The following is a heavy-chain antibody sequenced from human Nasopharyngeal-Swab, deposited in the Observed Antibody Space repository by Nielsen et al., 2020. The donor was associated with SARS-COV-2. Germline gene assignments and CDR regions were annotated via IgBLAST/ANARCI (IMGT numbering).Heavy chain of an antibody. D-gene: IGHD3-22*01. CDR1: GFTFSDYY. V-gene: IGHV3-11*01. J-gene: IGHJ6*02. Sequence: GESLKISCAASGFTFSDYYMSWIRQAPGKGLEWVSYISSSGSTIYYADSVKGRFTIFRDNAKNSLYLQMNSLRAEDTAVYYCARGYYYDSSGYYYGYYYYYGMDVWGQGTTVTVSS. CDR2: ISSSGSTI. CDR3: ARGYYYDSSGYYYGYYYYYGMDV.